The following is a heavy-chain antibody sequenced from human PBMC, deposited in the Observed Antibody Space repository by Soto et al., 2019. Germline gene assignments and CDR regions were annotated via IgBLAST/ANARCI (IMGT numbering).Heavy chain of an antibody. CDR2: IWYDGSNK. J-gene: IGHJ6*02. CDR1: GFTFSSYG. V-gene: IGHV3-33*01. CDR3: ARSRRIAAAGPYYYYGMDV. D-gene: IGHD6-13*01. Sequence: QVQLVESGGGVVQPGRSLRLSCAASGFTFSSYGMHWVRQAPGKGLEWVAVIWYDGSNKYYADSVKGRFTISRDNSKNTLYLQMSSLRAEDTAVYYCARSRRIAAAGPYYYYGMDVWGQGTTVTVSS.